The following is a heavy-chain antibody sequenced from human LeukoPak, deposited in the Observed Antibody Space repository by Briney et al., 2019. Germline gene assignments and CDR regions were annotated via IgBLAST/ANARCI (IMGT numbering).Heavy chain of an antibody. V-gene: IGHV1-18*01. CDR2: ISAYNGNT. D-gene: IGHD3-22*01. CDR3: ARDPADYYDSSGYYDFDY. Sequence: ASVKVSCKAAGYTFTSYGISWVRQDPGQGLEWMGWISAYNGNTNYAQKLQGRVTMTTDTSTSTAYMELRSLRSDDTAVYYCARDPADYYDSSGYYDFDYWGQGTLVTVSS. J-gene: IGHJ4*02. CDR1: GYTFTSYG.